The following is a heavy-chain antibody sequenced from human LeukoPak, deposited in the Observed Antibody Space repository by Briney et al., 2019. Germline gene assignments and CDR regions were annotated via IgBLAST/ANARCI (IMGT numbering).Heavy chain of an antibody. V-gene: IGHV3-74*01. J-gene: IGHJ4*02. D-gene: IGHD1-26*01. CDR1: GFTFSTSW. Sequence: PGGSLRLSCAASGFTFSTSWMHWGRQAPGKGLVWVSRINSDGSRTNHADFVKGRFTISRDNAKNTLYLQMNSLRAEDTSVYYCARALGSPLDYWGQGNLVIVSS. CDR3: ARALGSPLDY. CDR2: INSDGSRT.